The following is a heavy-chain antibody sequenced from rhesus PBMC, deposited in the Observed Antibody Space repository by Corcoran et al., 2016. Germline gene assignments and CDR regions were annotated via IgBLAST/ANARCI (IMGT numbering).Heavy chain of an antibody. Sequence: QVQLVQSGAEVKQPGSSVQLSCKASGYTSTDYYMHRVRQAHRQGLEWMGWINPYNGNTKYAQKFQGRVTMTRDTSTSTAYMELSSLRSEDTAVYYCASDSGSFDYWGQGVLVTVSS. CDR1: GYTSTDYY. V-gene: IGHV1S2*01. CDR2: INPYNGNT. CDR3: ASDSGSFDY. J-gene: IGHJ4*01. D-gene: IGHD6-25*01.